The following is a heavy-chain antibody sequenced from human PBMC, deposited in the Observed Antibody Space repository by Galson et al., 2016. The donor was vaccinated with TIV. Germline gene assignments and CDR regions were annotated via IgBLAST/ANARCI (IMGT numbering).Heavy chain of an antibody. J-gene: IGHJ1*01. CDR2: MNPNTGDT. Sequence: SVKVSCKASGYNFSKYDINWVRQAAGQGLEWMGWMNPNTGDTGYAERFQGRLTMTSDTSLHTAFMDLRGLGSEDAAVYCCARVSREGGERSTDFPHWGQGTLITVS. V-gene: IGHV1-8*01. CDR3: ARVSREGGERSTDFPH. CDR1: GYNFSKYD. D-gene: IGHD4-17*01.